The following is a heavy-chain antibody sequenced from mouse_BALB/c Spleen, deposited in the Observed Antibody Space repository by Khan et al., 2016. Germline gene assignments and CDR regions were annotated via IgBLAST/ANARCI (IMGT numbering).Heavy chain of an antibody. CDR3: SVESSYHTSRGFAY. Sequence: VQLKQSGAELVRPGALVKLSCKASGFNIKDYYLHWVKQRPEQGLEWVGWIDPENGHTIYDPKFQGKASMTADTSSNTAYLQLSSLTSEDTAAYSGSVESSYHTSRGFAYGGQGTLVTVAA. V-gene: IGHV14-1*02. CDR2: IDPENGHT. D-gene: IGHD2-12*01. CDR1: GFNIKDYY. J-gene: IGHJ3*01.